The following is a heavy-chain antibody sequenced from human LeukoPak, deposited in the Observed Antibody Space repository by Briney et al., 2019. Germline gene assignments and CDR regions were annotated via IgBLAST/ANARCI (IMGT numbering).Heavy chain of an antibody. J-gene: IGHJ4*02. CDR3: AKDQGGSGFDY. CDR1: GFTFSSSA. D-gene: IGHD6-19*01. CDR2: ISGTGGST. V-gene: IGHV3-23*01. Sequence: GGSLRLSCAASGFTFSSSAMSWVRQAPGKGLEWVSAISGTGGSTYFADSVRGRFTISRDNSKNTLSLQMNSLRAEDTAVYYCAKDQGGSGFDYWGQGTLVTVSS.